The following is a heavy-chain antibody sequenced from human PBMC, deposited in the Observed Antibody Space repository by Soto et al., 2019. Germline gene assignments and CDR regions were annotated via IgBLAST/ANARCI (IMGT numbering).Heavy chain of an antibody. CDR3: ARDRPSGGYHIDGFDF. D-gene: IGHD1-26*01. J-gene: IGHJ3*01. CDR2: ISGTGANT. Sequence: EVQLLESGGGLVQPGGSLRLSCAASGFTFSNYAMGWVRQAPGKGLEWVLSISGTGANTYYADSVKGSFTISRDNSKNKFYVQMNSLRAEDTDVYYCARDRPSGGYHIDGFDFWGLGTMVTVSS. V-gene: IGHV3-23*01. CDR1: GFTFSNYA.